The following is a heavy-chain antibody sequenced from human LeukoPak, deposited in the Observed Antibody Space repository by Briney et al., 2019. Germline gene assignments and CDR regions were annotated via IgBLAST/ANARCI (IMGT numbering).Heavy chain of an antibody. CDR1: GFIFNNYA. Sequence: PGGSLRLSCAASGFIFNNYAMTWVRQAPGKGLEWVSAITGSGGSTFYADPVKGRFIISRDNSKTTLYLQMNSLRAEDTAIYYCAKVDDSVPMPADPFDMWGQGTMVTVSS. J-gene: IGHJ3*02. V-gene: IGHV3-23*01. CDR2: ITGSGGST. CDR3: AKVDDSVPMPADPFDM. D-gene: IGHD2-2*01.